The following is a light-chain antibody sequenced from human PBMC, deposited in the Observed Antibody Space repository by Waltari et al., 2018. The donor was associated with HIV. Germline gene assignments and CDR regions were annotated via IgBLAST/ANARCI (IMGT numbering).Light chain of an antibody. CDR1: TSHIGRND. V-gene: IGLV1-47*01. CDR3: VAWDDSLRGVV. CDR2: RNN. J-gene: IGLJ2*01. Sequence: SVLTQPPSASGTPGQRVTISCSGSTSHIGRNDVFWYQHLPGAAPKLPIHRNNQRPSGVPDRFSGSTSGTSASLAISGLRSEDEADYYCVAWDDSLRGVVFGGGTKVAAL.